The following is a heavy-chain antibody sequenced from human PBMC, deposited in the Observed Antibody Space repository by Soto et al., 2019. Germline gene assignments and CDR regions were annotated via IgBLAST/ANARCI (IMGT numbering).Heavy chain of an antibody. CDR2: IYYSGST. Sequence: QLQLQESGPGLVKPSETLSLTCTVSGGSISSSSYYWGWIRQPPGKGLEWIGSIYYSGSTYYNPSLKSRVTISVDTSKNQFSLKLSSVTAADTAVYSCARHQLPDLLRFLDPWGQGTLVTVSS. V-gene: IGHV4-39*01. J-gene: IGHJ5*02. CDR3: ARHQLPDLLRFLDP. CDR1: GGSISSSSYY. D-gene: IGHD3-3*01.